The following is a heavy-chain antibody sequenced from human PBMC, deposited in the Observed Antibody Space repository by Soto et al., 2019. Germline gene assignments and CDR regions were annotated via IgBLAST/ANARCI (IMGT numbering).Heavy chain of an antibody. CDR3: ARVLGSWEFDP. CDR2: ISAYNGNT. D-gene: IGHD3-10*01. CDR1: GYTFTVYY. Sequence: ASVKVSCKASGYTFTVYYMHWVRQAPGQGLEWMGWISAYNGNTNYAQKLQGRVTMTTDTSTSTAYMELRSLRSDDTAVYYCARVLGSWEFDPWGQGTLVTVSS. J-gene: IGHJ5*02. V-gene: IGHV1-18*04.